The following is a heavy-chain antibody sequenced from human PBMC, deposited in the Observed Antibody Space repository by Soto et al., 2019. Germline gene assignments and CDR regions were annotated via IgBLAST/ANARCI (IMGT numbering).Heavy chain of an antibody. CDR2: IYSGGST. CDR1: GFTVSSNY. V-gene: IGHV3-66*01. D-gene: IGHD1-20*01. CDR3: ARDLGVTGTGGNDY. J-gene: IGHJ4*02. Sequence: GGSLRLSCAASGFTVSSNYMSWVRQAPGKGLEWVSVIYSGGSTYYADSVKGRFTISRDNSKNTLYLQMNSLRAEDTAVYYCARDLGVTGTGGNDYWGQGTLVTVSS.